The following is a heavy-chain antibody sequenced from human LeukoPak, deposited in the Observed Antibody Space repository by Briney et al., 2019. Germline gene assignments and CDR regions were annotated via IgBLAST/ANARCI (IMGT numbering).Heavy chain of an antibody. Sequence: GGSLRLSCTGSGFSFRDHSMSWVRQPPGKGLEWVSNIGTSSTTIYYADSVKGRFTISRDNAKNSLYLQMNSLRAEDTAVYYCARERGDGYNLPYFDYWGQGTLVTVSS. V-gene: IGHV3-48*03. D-gene: IGHD5-24*01. CDR2: IGTSSTTI. CDR3: ARERGDGYNLPYFDY. CDR1: GFSFRDHS. J-gene: IGHJ4*02.